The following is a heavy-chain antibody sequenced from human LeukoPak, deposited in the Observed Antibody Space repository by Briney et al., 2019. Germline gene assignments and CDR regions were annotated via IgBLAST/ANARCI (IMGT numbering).Heavy chain of an antibody. D-gene: IGHD4-17*01. CDR1: GFTFDDYA. CDR3: ARFNGDYYGMDV. J-gene: IGHJ6*02. CDR2: ISWNSGSI. V-gene: IGHV3-9*01. Sequence: PGRSLRLSCAASGFTFDDYAMHWVRQAPGKGLEWVSGISWNSGSIGYADSVKGRFTISRDNAKNSLYPQMNSLRDEDTAFYYCARFNGDYYGMDVWGQGTTVTVSS.